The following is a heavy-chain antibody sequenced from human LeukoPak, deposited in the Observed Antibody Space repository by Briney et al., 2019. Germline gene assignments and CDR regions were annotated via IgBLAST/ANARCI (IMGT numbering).Heavy chain of an antibody. CDR3: AKGPGMSSTGYFDY. Sequence: PGGSLRLSCAVSGFSFSSYAMSWVRQAPGKGLEWVSAISGSGGSTYYADSVKGRFTISRDNSKNTVSLQMSSLRAEDTAVYYCAKGPGMSSTGYFDYWGQGTLVTVSS. D-gene: IGHD1-1*01. CDR1: GFSFSSYA. CDR2: ISGSGGST. V-gene: IGHV3-23*01. J-gene: IGHJ4*02.